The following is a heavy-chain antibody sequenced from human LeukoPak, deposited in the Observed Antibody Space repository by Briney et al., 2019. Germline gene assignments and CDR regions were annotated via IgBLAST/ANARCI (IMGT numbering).Heavy chain of an antibody. J-gene: IGHJ4*02. Sequence: GGSLRLSCAASGFTFSSYEMNWVRQAPGKGLEWVSYISSSGSTIYYADSVKGRFTISRDNAKNSLYLQMNSLRAEDTAVYYCARRRYSGSSQHFDYWGLGTLVTVSS. CDR2: ISSSGSTI. CDR3: ARRRYSGSSQHFDY. D-gene: IGHD1-26*01. CDR1: GFTFSSYE. V-gene: IGHV3-48*03.